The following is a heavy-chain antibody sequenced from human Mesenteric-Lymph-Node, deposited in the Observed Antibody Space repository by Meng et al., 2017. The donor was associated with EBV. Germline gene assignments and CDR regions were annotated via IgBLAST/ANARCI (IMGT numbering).Heavy chain of an antibody. V-gene: IGHV3-74*01. D-gene: IGHD1-26*01. CDR3: TSDLGGATDF. CDR2: SNSDGTST. CDR1: GFSLSDYW. J-gene: IGHJ4*02. Sequence: EGQLVGSGGGLVQPGGSLRLACAVSGFSLSDYWMHWVRQAPGKGPVWVSRSNSDGTSTYYVDSVKGRFTISRDNAKNTLYLQMNSLRAEDTAVYYCTSDLGGATDFWGQGTLVTVSS.